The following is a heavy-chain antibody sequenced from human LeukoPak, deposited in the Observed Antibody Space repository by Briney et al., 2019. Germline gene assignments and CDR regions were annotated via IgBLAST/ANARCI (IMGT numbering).Heavy chain of an antibody. V-gene: IGHV3-23*01. D-gene: IGHD3-16*01. CDR2: IRGNGET. Sequence: GGSLRLSCAASGLSFSSFAMSWVRQGPARGLEWVSSIRGNGETFYVDSVKGRFTLSSDSSRNTVYFQLNNLRVEDTAIYYCAKASWVSSTDAVRWGQGTLVTVSS. CDR1: GLSFSSFA. J-gene: IGHJ4*02. CDR3: AKASWVSSTDAVR.